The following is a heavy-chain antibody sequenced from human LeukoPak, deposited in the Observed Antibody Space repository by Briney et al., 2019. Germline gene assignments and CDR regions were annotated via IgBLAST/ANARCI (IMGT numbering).Heavy chain of an antibody. V-gene: IGHV3-74*01. CDR2: INSDGRST. Sequence: GGSLRLSCAASGFTLFSYWMHWVRQALGKGLVWVSRINSDGRSTSYADSVRGRFTISRDNAKNTLYLQMNSLRAEDTAVYYCARDPDRSGWSTFEYWGQGTLVTVSS. CDR3: ARDPDRSGWSTFEY. CDR1: GFTLFSYW. D-gene: IGHD6-19*01. J-gene: IGHJ4*02.